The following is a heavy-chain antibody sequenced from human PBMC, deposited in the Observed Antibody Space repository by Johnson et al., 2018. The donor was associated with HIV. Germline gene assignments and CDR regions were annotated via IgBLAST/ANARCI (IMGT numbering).Heavy chain of an antibody. J-gene: IGHJ3*02. CDR3: ARDITPHKEGDAFDI. Sequence: VQLVESGGGLVQPGGSLRLSCAASGFTFSSYAMSWVRQAPGKGLEWVSTISGSGGSTYYADSVKGRFTISRDNSKNTLFLQMNSLRAEDTGVYYCARDITPHKEGDAFDIWGQGTMVTVSS. D-gene: IGHD1-14*01. V-gene: IGHV3-23*04. CDR1: GFTFSSYA. CDR2: ISGSGGST.